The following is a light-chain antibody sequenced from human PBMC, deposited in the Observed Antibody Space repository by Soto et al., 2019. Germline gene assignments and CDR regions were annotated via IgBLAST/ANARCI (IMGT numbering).Light chain of an antibody. V-gene: IGKV1-5*03. CDR2: RAS. Sequence: DIQMTQSPSTLSASVEDRVTITCRASQSIGTWLAWYQQKPGKAPKLLIYRASNLESGVPSSFSGSGSGTEFSLTISSLQPDDFATYYCQQYNAFSTFGQGTKVEIK. J-gene: IGKJ1*01. CDR3: QQYNAFST. CDR1: QSIGTW.